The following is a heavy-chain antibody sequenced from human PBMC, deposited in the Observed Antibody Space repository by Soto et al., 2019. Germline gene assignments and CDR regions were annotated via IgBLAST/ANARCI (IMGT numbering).Heavy chain of an antibody. CDR2: IIPIFNSA. Sequence: QVQLVQSGVEVKKPGSSVKVSCKASGGTFSTYAINWVRQAPGQGREWMGGIIPIFNSANYAQKFQGRVTIIADRSTSTAYMELSSLRSEDTAVYYCSATIYSDSYYYGMDVWGQGTTVTVSS. D-gene: IGHD3-3*01. V-gene: IGHV1-69*06. CDR3: SATIYSDSYYYGMDV. J-gene: IGHJ6*02. CDR1: GGTFSTYA.